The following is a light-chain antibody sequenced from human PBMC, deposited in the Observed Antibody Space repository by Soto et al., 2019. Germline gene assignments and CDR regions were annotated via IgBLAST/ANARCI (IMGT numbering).Light chain of an antibody. Sequence: NFMLTQPHSVSESPGKTLTISCTGSGGSIATNYVQWHQQRPGSAPTTVIYEDDKRPSGVPDRFSGSIDRSSNSASLIISGLKTEDEADYYCQSHDSTNVVFGRGTQLTVL. CDR3: QSHDSTNVV. V-gene: IGLV6-57*02. J-gene: IGLJ2*01. CDR1: GGSIATNY. CDR2: EDD.